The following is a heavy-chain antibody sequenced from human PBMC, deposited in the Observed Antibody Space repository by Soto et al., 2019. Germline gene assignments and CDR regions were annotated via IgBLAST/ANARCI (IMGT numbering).Heavy chain of an antibody. CDR3: ARVQGDCSSTSCYYYYMDV. J-gene: IGHJ6*03. Sequence: EVQLVESGGGLVQPGGSLRLSCAASGFTVSSNYMSWVRQAPGKGLEWVSVIYSGGSTYYADSVKGRFTISRHNSKNTLYLQMNGLRAEDTAVYYCARVQGDCSSTSCYYYYMDVWGKGTTVTVSS. V-gene: IGHV3-53*04. CDR1: GFTVSSNY. D-gene: IGHD2-2*01. CDR2: IYSGGST.